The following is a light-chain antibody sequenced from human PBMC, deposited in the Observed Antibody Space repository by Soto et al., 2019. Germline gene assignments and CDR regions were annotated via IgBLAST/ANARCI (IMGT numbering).Light chain of an antibody. V-gene: IGKV1-5*03. J-gene: IGKJ4*01. CDR1: QSISAW. CDR2: KAS. CDR3: QQYHTYPLT. Sequence: DIQMTQSPSTLSASVGDRVTITCRASQSISAWLAWYQQKPGKAPNLLIYKASSLESGVPSRFSGSGSGTEFTLNIRSLQPDDFATYYCQQYHTYPLTFGGGTTVEIK.